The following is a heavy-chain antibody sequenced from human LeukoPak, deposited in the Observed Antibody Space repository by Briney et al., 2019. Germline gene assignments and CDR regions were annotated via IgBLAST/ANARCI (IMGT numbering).Heavy chain of an antibody. CDR3: ARGNTGVTG. D-gene: IGHD2-21*02. J-gene: IGHJ4*02. CDR1: GYTFTNYD. Sequence: ASVKVSCKASGYTFTNYDINWVRQATGQGLEWMGWMNPHSGSTGYTQKFQGRVTMTRDTSITTAYMELSSLRSEDTAVYYCARGNTGVTGWGQGTLVTVSS. CDR2: MNPHSGST. V-gene: IGHV1-8*01.